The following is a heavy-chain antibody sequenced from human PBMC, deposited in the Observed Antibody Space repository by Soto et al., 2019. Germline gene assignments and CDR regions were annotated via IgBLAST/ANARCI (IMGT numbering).Heavy chain of an antibody. CDR3: ARDRGIVIVGGTIPDY. D-gene: IGHD1-26*01. CDR2: ISAYNGNT. CDR1: GYTFTSYG. Sequence: QVQLVQSGAEVKKPGASVKVSCKASGYTFTSYGISWVRQAPGQGLEWLGWISAYNGNTNYARNLQGRVTVTADTSTTTAYMELRSLISDDTAVYYCARDRGIVIVGGTIPDYWGQGTLVTVSS. J-gene: IGHJ4*02. V-gene: IGHV1-18*01.